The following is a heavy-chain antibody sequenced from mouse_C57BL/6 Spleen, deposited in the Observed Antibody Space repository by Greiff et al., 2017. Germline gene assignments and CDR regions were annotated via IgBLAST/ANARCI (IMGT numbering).Heavy chain of an antibody. Sequence: VKLQESGPGLVAPSQSLSITCTVSGFSLTSYAISWVRQPPGKGLEWLGVIWTGGGTNYNSALKSRLSISKDNSKSQVFLKMNSLQTDDTARYYCARRDGSSSNYFDYWGQGTTLTVSS. V-gene: IGHV2-9-1*01. CDR3: ARRDGSSSNYFDY. CDR1: GFSLTSYA. J-gene: IGHJ2*01. CDR2: IWTGGGT. D-gene: IGHD1-1*01.